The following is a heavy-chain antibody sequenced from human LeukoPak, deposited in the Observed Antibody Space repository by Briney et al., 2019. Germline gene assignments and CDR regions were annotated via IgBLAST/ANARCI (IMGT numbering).Heavy chain of an antibody. CDR1: GFTFSGYW. V-gene: IGHV3-7*01. J-gene: IGHJ1*01. D-gene: IGHD6-13*01. Sequence: GGSLRLSCAASGFTFSGYWMSWVRQAPGKGLEWVANINQDGSEKYYVDSVKGRFTIFRDNAKNSLFLQMGSLRVEDTAVYYCARESTAGYNSSWYGFRNWGRGTLVSVSS. CDR2: INQDGSEK. CDR3: ARESTAGYNSSWYGFRN.